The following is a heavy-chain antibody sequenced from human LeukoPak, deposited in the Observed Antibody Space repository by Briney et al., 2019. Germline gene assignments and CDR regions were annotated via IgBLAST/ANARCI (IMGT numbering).Heavy chain of an antibody. CDR3: ARHNGDCGDYYPRV. D-gene: IGHD4-17*01. J-gene: IGHJ6*02. CDR1: GGSIRGYY. CDR2: IYYSGST. V-gene: IGHV4-59*08. Sequence: PSETLSLTCTVSGGSIRGYYWSWIRQPPGKGLEWIGYIYYSGSTNYNPSLKSRVTISVDTSKNQFSLKLSSVTAADTAVYYCARHNGDCGDYYPRVWGQGTTVTVSS.